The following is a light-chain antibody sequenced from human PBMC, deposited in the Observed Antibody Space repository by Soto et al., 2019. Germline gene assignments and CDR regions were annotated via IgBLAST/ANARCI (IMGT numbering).Light chain of an antibody. CDR1: SSDVGGYNY. Sequence: QSALTQPASVSGSPGQSITISCTGTSSDVGGYNYVSWYQPHPGKAPKLMIYDVSNRPSGVPNRFSGPKSGNTASLTISGLQAEDEDDYYCSSYTSSSTLGVVFGGGTKLTVL. CDR3: SSYTSSSTLGVV. V-gene: IGLV2-14*01. CDR2: DVS. J-gene: IGLJ2*01.